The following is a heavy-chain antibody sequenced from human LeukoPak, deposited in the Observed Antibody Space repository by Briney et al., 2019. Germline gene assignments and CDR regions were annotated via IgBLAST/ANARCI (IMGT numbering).Heavy chain of an antibody. D-gene: IGHD3-3*01. Sequence: SETLSLTCTVSGGSISSYYWSWIRQPPGKGLEWIGYIYYSGSTNYNPSLKSRVTISVDTSKNQFSLKPSSVTAADTAVYYCAREAPYDFWSGYVDPWGQGTLVTVSS. CDR2: IYYSGST. J-gene: IGHJ5*02. CDR3: AREAPYDFWSGYVDP. CDR1: GGSISSYY. V-gene: IGHV4-59*12.